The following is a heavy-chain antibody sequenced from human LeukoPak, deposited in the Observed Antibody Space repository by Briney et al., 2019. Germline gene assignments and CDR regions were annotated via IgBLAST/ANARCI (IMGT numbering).Heavy chain of an antibody. J-gene: IGHJ3*02. V-gene: IGHV1-2*02. CDR2: INPDSGGT. Sequence: EASVKVSCKASGYTFTDYYMHWVRQAPGQGLEWMGWINPDSGGTRYSQKSQGRVTMTRDTSINTVYMELSRPRSDDTAVYYCARPHDGGSYSNDAFDIWGQGTMVTVSS. CDR1: GYTFTDYY. D-gene: IGHD1-26*01. CDR3: ARPHDGGSYSNDAFDI.